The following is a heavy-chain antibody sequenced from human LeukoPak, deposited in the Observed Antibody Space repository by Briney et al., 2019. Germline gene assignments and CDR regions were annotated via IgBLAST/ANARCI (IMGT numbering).Heavy chain of an antibody. CDR3: AKGVRIVGATDNWFDP. D-gene: IGHD1-26*01. V-gene: IGHV3-23*01. Sequence: GGSLRLSCAASGFTFSSYEMNWVRQAPGKGLEWVSAITGSGGSTYYADSVKGRFTISRDNSKNTLYLQMNSLRAEDTAVYYCAKGVRIVGATDNWFDPWGQGTLVTVSS. J-gene: IGHJ5*02. CDR2: ITGSGGST. CDR1: GFTFSSYE.